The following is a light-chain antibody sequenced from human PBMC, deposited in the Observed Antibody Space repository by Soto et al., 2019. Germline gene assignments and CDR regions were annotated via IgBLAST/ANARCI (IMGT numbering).Light chain of an antibody. CDR1: QSVSSY. V-gene: IGKV3-11*01. CDR3: QQRSNWIT. Sequence: DIVMTQSPAARSLSPWQRATRSCRASQSVSSYLVWYQQKPGQAPRLLIYDASYRATGIPARFSGSGSGTDFILTISSLGPEEFAIDDCQQRSNWITVGQGTRLEIK. J-gene: IGKJ5*01. CDR2: DAS.